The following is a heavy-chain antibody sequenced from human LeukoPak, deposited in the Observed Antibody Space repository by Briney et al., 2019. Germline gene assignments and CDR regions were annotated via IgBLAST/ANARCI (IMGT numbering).Heavy chain of an antibody. CDR3: ARGAGYDYVWKSYRYYDF. CDR1: GYTFTNYG. CDR2: ITVDNGNT. V-gene: IGHV1-18*01. Sequence: ASVKVSCKASGYTFTNYGVSWVRQAPGQGLERMGWITVDNGNTHYAQNFQGRVTMTTDTSTSTVYMELRSLRSDDTAVYYCARGAGYDYVWKSYRYYDFWGQGTLVTVSS. J-gene: IGHJ4*02. D-gene: IGHD3-16*02.